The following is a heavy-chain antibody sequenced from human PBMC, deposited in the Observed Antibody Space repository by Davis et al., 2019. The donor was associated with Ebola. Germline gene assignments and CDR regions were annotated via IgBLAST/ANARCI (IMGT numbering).Heavy chain of an antibody. CDR1: GGSISSSSYY. D-gene: IGHD2-2*01. CDR2: IYYSGST. Sequence: PSETLSLTCTVSGGSISSSSYYWGWIRQPPGKGLEWIGSIYYSGSTYYNPSLKSRVTISVDTSKNQFSLKLSSVTAADTAVYYCARSCSSTSGYYFDYWGQGTLVTVSS. J-gene: IGHJ4*02. CDR3: ARSCSSTSGYYFDY. V-gene: IGHV4-39*07.